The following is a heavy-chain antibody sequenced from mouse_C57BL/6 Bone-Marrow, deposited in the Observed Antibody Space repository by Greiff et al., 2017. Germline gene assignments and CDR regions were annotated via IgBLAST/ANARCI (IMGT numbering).Heavy chain of an antibody. CDR3: AGYDYDVPSWFAY. J-gene: IGHJ3*01. Sequence: QVQLQQPGAELVKPGASVKLSCKASGYTFTSYWMPWVKQRPGQGLEWIGMIHPNSGSTNYNEKFKSKATLTVDKSSSTAYMQLSSLTSEDSAVFYCAGYDYDVPSWFAYWGQGTLVTVSA. D-gene: IGHD2-4*01. CDR2: IHPNSGST. V-gene: IGHV1-64*01. CDR1: GYTFTSYW.